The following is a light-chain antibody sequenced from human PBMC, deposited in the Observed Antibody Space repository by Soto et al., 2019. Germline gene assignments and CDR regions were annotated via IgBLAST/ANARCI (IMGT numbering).Light chain of an antibody. CDR3: YSLTPTNTYV. Sequence: QSVLTQPASVSGSPGQSITISCTGASSDVGGFDHVSWYQQHPGKVPRLLIYDVSSRPSGVSDRFSGSKSGNTASLTISGLQAEDEADYYCYSLTPTNTYVFGTGTKLTVL. V-gene: IGLV2-14*03. CDR1: SSDVGGFDH. CDR2: DVS. J-gene: IGLJ1*01.